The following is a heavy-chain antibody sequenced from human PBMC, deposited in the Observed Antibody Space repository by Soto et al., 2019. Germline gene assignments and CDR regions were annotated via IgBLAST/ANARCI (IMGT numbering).Heavy chain of an antibody. J-gene: IGHJ4*02. Sequence: PSETLSLTCTVSGDSINSGSYYWGWIRQPPGKGLEWIGSIYNSGSTYYNPSLKSRVTISVDTSKKQFSLKLRSVTAADTAVYYCARNRSILLVTLPRQGRLADWGQGILVPVSS. D-gene: IGHD2-21*02. CDR3: ARNRSILLVTLPRQGRLAD. CDR1: GDSINSGSYY. CDR2: IYNSGST. V-gene: IGHV4-39*01.